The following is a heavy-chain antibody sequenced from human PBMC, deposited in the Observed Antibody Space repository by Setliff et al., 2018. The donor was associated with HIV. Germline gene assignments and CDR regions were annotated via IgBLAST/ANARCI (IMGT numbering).Heavy chain of an antibody. J-gene: IGHJ4*02. CDR1: GGSISSGYYY. Sequence: SETLSLTCTVPGGSISSGYYYWSWIRQHPGKGLEWIGYIYYSGNPFYNPSLRSRVTISLDTSKNQFSLKLSSVTAADTAVYYCARGFDYAQRPPLYYFGYWGQGTLVTVSS. CDR2: IYYSGNP. V-gene: IGHV4-31*03. CDR3: ARGFDYAQRPPLYYFGY. D-gene: IGHD2-2*01.